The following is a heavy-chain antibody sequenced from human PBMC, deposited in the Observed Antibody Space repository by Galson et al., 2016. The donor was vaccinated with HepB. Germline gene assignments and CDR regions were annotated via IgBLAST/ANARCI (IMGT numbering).Heavy chain of an antibody. V-gene: IGHV3-30*04. CDR3: TRRSPFSKTFSLGGVSVRRAPDF. J-gene: IGHJ4*02. Sequence: SLRLSCAASGFIFNNYALHWVRRAPGKGLDWVASISSDGNDRASGVCGKGRFTVSRDNSKNTLYLQMNSLTYEDTAVFYCTRRSPFSKTFSLGGVSVRRAPDFWGQGTLVIVSS. CDR2: ISSDGNDR. D-gene: IGHD3-16*01. CDR1: GFIFNNYA.